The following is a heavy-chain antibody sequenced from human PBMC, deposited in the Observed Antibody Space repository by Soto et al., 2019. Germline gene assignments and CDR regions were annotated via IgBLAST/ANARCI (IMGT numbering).Heavy chain of an antibody. D-gene: IGHD3-9*01. CDR2: ISSSSSYI. CDR1: GFTFSSYS. CDR3: ARDALYYDILTGPGILDY. Sequence: GGSLRLSCAASGFTFSSYSMNWVRQAPGKGLEWVSSISSSSSYIYYADSVKGRFTISRDNAKNSLYLQMNSLRAEDTAVYYCARDALYYDILTGPGILDYWGQGTLVTVSS. V-gene: IGHV3-21*01. J-gene: IGHJ4*02.